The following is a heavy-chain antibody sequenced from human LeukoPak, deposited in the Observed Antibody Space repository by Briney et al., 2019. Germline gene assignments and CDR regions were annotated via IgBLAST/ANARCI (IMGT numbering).Heavy chain of an antibody. CDR1: GFTFSSYW. Sequence: SGGSLRLSCAASGFTFSSYWMSWVRQAPGKGLEWVANIKQDGSEKYYVDSVKGRFIISRDNAKNSLYLQMNSLRAEDTAVYYCAKMGSYIVVPALDAFDIWGQGTMVTVSS. D-gene: IGHD2-2*01. V-gene: IGHV3-7*01. CDR2: IKQDGSEK. CDR3: AKMGSYIVVPALDAFDI. J-gene: IGHJ3*02.